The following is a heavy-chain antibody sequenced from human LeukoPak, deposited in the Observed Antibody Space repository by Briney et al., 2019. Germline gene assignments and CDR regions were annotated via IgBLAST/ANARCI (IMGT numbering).Heavy chain of an antibody. CDR3: ARDSGYDCFDY. V-gene: IGHV3-7*01. D-gene: IGHD5-12*01. J-gene: IGHJ4*02. Sequence: GGSLRLSCAASGSTFSGSWMAWVRQAPGKGLEWVANMNQDGSEKNYVDSVKGRFTISRDNAKNSLYLQMNSLRAEDTAVYYCARDSGYDCFDYWGQGTLVTVSS. CDR2: MNQDGSEK. CDR1: GSTFSGSW.